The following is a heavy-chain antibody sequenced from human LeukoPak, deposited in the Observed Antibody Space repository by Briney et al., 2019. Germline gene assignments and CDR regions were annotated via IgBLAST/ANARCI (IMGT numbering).Heavy chain of an antibody. Sequence: PGGSLRLSCAASGFTVSSDYMNWVRQAPGKGLEWVSVIYSGGTTFYADSVKGRFTISRDNSKNTLYLQMNSLRAEDTAVYYCARASSIGMAGLFDYWGQGTLVTVSS. V-gene: IGHV3-53*01. J-gene: IGHJ4*02. CDR1: GFTVSSDY. CDR2: IYSGGTT. CDR3: ARASSIGMAGLFDY. D-gene: IGHD6-19*01.